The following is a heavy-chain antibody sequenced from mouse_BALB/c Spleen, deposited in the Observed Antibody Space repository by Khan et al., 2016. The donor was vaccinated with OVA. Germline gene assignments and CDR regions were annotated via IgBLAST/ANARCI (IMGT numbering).Heavy chain of an antibody. CDR1: GYTFTDYY. D-gene: IGHD1-2*01. CDR3: ARRNYFGYTVAY. Sequence: QVQLQQPGAELARPGASVKLSCTASGYTFTDYYINWVKQRTGQGLEWIGEISPGSGDTYYNERFMGKATLTADKSSSTAYMQLSSLTSDASAVYFCARRNYFGYTVAYWGQGTLVTVSA. V-gene: IGHV1-77*01. J-gene: IGHJ3*01. CDR2: ISPGSGDT.